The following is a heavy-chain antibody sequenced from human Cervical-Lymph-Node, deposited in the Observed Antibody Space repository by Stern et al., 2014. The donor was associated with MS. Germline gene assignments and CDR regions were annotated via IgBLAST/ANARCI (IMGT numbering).Heavy chain of an antibody. Sequence: QITLKESGPPLVKPTQTLTLTCTFSGFSLSTTRVGVGWVRQPPGKALEGLALIFWDDEKRYSPSLKSRLTITKDTSKNQVVLNMTNMDPADTATYYCAHRYDYGEYVFGSWGPGALVTVSS. CDR3: AHRYDYGEYVFGS. CDR2: IFWDDEK. D-gene: IGHD4-17*01. V-gene: IGHV2-5*02. CDR1: GFSLSTTRVG. J-gene: IGHJ4*02.